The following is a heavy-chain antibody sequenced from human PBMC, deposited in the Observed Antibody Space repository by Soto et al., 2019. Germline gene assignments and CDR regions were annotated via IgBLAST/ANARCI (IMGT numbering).Heavy chain of an antibody. CDR1: GGSISSGDYY. V-gene: IGHV4-30-4*01. CDR2: IYYSGST. D-gene: IGHD4-17*01. J-gene: IGHJ6*02. CDR3: ARDMGDYELRDYYYGMDV. Sequence: SETLSLTCTVSGGSISSGDYYWSWIRQPPGKGLEWIGYIYYSGSTYYNPSLKSRVTISVDTSKNQFSLKLSPVTAADTAVYYCARDMGDYELRDYYYGMDVWGQGTTVTVSS.